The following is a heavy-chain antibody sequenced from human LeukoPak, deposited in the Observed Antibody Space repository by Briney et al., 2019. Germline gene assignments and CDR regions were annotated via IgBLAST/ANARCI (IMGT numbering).Heavy chain of an antibody. Sequence: PSETLSLTCAVYGGSFSGYYWSWIRRPPGKGLEWIGEINHSGSTNYNPSLKSRVTISVDKSKNQFSLKLSSVTAADTAVYYCARDRVVMVRGVPIYYYYGMDVWGQGTTVTVSS. J-gene: IGHJ6*02. D-gene: IGHD3-10*01. V-gene: IGHV4-34*01. CDR3: ARDRVVMVRGVPIYYYYGMDV. CDR2: INHSGST. CDR1: GGSFSGYY.